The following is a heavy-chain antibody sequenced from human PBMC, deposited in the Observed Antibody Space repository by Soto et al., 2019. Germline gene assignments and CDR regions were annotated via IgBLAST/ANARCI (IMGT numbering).Heavy chain of an antibody. D-gene: IGHD2-2*02. J-gene: IGHJ4*02. V-gene: IGHV1-2*04. CDR2: INPNSGGT. CDR1: GYTFTGYY. Sequence: ASVKVSCKASGYTFTGYYMHWVRQAPGQGLEWMGWINPNSGGTNYAQKFQGWVTMTRDTSISTAYMELSRLRSDDTAVFYCARGGVGVPAAITRYYFDYWGQGVQVTVSS. CDR3: ARGGVGVPAAITRYYFDY.